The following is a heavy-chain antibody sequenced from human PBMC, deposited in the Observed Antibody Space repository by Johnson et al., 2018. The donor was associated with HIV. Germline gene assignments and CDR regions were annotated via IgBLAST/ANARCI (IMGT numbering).Heavy chain of an antibody. CDR3: AKGLYYYDSSDYDVPEV. V-gene: IGHV3-66*01. Sequence: VQLVESGGGLVQPGGSLRLSCAASAFTVSDNYLSWVRQAPGKGLEWVSVIYTGGSTYYADSVTGRFTISRDNSKHTLFLQMNNLRVEDMGVYYCAKGLYYYDSSDYDVPEVWGQGTTVTVSS. J-gene: IGHJ3*01. D-gene: IGHD3-22*01. CDR1: AFTVSDNY. CDR2: IYTGGST.